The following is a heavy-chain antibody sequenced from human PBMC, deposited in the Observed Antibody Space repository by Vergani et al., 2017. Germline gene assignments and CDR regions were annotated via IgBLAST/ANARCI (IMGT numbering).Heavy chain of an antibody. D-gene: IGHD3-3*01. CDR2: INPNSGGT. CDR3: ATDYDFWSGPYYYGMDV. V-gene: IGHV1-2*02. CDR1: GYTFTGYY. Sequence: QVQLVQSGAEVKKPGASVKVSCKASGYTFTGYYMHWVRQAPGQGLEWMGWINPNSGGTTYAQKFQGRVTMTRDTSISTAYMELSRLRSDDTAVYYCATDYDFWSGPYYYGMDVWGQGTTVTVSS. J-gene: IGHJ6*02.